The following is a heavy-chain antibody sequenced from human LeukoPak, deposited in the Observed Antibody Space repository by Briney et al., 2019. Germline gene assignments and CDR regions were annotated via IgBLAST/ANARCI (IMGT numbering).Heavy chain of an antibody. CDR2: MNPNSGNT. D-gene: IGHD4-23*01. CDR3: ARVHYGGNVDAFDI. CDR1: GYTFTSYD. Sequence: ASVKVSCKASGYTFTSYDINWVRQATGQGLEWMGWMNPNSGNTSYAQKFQGRVTMTRNTSISTAYMELSSLRSEDTAVYYCARVHYGGNVDAFDIWGQGTMVTVSS. V-gene: IGHV1-8*01. J-gene: IGHJ3*02.